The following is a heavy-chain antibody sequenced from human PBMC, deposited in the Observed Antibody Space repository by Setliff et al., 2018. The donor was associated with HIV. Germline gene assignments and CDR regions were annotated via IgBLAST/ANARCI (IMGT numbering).Heavy chain of an antibody. CDR2: IYTSGSA. CDR3: AREDYYYYGMDV. Sequence: SETLSLTCTVSGGSISSGSYFWTWIRQPAGKGLEWIGRIYTSGSANYNPSLKSRVTISVDTSKNQFSLKLSSVTAADTAVYYCAREDYYYYGMDVWGQGTTVTVSS. V-gene: IGHV4-61*02. CDR1: GGSISSGSYF. J-gene: IGHJ6*02.